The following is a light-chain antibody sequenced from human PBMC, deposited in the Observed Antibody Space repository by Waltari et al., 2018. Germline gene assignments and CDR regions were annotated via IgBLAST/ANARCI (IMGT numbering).Light chain of an antibody. V-gene: IGLV8-61*01. Sequence: QPVVTHDPSLSVSPGGTGTLTCALSSGPLSSTSYATWYQQSPGQTPRTLVYKANIRSSGVPDRFSGSVLGNKAVLIITGAQAEDESTYYCLLYMGSGIWVFGGGTKLTVL. CDR1: SGPLSSTSY. J-gene: IGLJ3*02. CDR3: LLYMGSGIWV. CDR2: KAN.